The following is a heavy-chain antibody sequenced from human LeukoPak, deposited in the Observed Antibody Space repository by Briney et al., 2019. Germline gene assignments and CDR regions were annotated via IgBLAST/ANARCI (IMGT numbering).Heavy chain of an antibody. CDR3: ATYDSLGYYEV. CDR2: IYSGGAT. J-gene: IGHJ4*02. CDR1: GLSFTNTW. D-gene: IGHD3-22*01. Sequence: PGGSLRLSCEASGLSFTNTWLTWVRRAPGKGLEWVSVIYSGGATYYADSVKDRFTISRDNSQNTLYLQMNSLRTEDTAVYYCATYDSLGYYEVWGQGTLVTVSS. V-gene: IGHV3-66*02.